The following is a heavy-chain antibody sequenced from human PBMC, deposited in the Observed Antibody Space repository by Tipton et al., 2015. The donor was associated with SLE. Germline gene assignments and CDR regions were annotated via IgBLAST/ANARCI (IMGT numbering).Heavy chain of an antibody. CDR2: SYTSGST. CDR3: ARSSRDAFDI. CDR1: GGSISSYY. V-gene: IGHV4-4*07. J-gene: IGHJ3*02. Sequence: TLSLTCTVSGGSISSYYWSWIRQPAGKGLEWIGRSYTSGSTNYNPSLKSRVTMSVDTSQNTFSLKLSSVAAADTAVYYCARSSRDAFDIWGQGTMVTVSS. D-gene: IGHD3-10*01.